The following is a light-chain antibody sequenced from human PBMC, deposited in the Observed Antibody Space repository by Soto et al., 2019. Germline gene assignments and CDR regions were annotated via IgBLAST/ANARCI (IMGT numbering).Light chain of an antibody. CDR3: SSYTTSDSWV. Sequence: QSALTQPASVSGSPGQSITISCTGTSSDVGNYNFVSWFQQHPGKAPKVMIYEVSYRPSGVSNRFSGSKSGNTASLTISGLQAEDEADYYCSSYTTSDSWVFGGVTKVTV. CDR1: SSDVGNYNF. V-gene: IGLV2-14*01. CDR2: EVS. J-gene: IGLJ3*02.